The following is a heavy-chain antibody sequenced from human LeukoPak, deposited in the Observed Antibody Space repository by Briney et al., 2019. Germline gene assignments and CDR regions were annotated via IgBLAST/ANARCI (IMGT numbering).Heavy chain of an antibody. D-gene: IGHD2-2*01. CDR1: GYTFTSYA. CDR3: ARDSGYCSSTSCYADMIDY. J-gene: IGHJ4*02. V-gene: IGHV7-4-1*02. Sequence: ASVKVSCKASGYTFTSYAMNWVRQAPGQGLEWMGWINTNTGNPTYAQGFTGRFVFSLDTSVSTAYLQISSLKAEDTAVYYCARDSGYCSSTSCYADMIDYWGQGTLVTVSS. CDR2: INTNTGNP.